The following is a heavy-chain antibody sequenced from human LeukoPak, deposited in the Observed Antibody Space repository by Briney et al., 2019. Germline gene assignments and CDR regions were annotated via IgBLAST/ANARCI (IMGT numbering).Heavy chain of an antibody. J-gene: IGHJ6*03. V-gene: IGHV3-23*01. D-gene: IGHD5-18*01. Sequence: GESLRLSCAASGFTFTTYWMSWVRQAPGKGLEWVSTISGSGGSTYYADSVKGRFTISRDNSKNTLYLQMNTLRAEDTAVYYCAKASRFGYSYGPREYFYYMDVWGKGTTVTISS. CDR1: GFTFTTYW. CDR2: ISGSGGST. CDR3: AKASRFGYSYGPREYFYYMDV.